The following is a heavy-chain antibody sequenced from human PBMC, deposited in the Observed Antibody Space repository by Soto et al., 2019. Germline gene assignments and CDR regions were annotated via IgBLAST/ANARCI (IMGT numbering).Heavy chain of an antibody. CDR1: GGSISSYY. Sequence: PSETLSLTCTVSGGSISSYYWSWIRQPPGKGLEWIGYIYYSGSTNYNPSLKSRVTISVDTSKNQFSLKLSSVTAADTAVYYCASAQYSIFGDYYYGMDVWGQGTTVTVSS. CDR2: IYYSGST. D-gene: IGHD3-9*01. J-gene: IGHJ6*02. CDR3: ASAQYSIFGDYYYGMDV. V-gene: IGHV4-59*01.